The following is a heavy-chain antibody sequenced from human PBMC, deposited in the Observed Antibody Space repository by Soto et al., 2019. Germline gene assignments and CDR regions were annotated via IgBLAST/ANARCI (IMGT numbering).Heavy chain of an antibody. J-gene: IGHJ4*02. CDR1: GFTFGDYA. CDR2: IRSKAYGGTT. V-gene: IGHV3-49*03. D-gene: IGHD3-10*01. CDR3: TREPYYYSSGSFFDY. Sequence: PEGSLRLSCTASGFTFGDYAMSWFRQAPGKGLEWVGFIRSKAYGGTTEYAASVKGRFTISRDDSKSIAYLQMNSLKTQDTAVDYCTREPYYYSSGSFFDYWGQGTLVPVS.